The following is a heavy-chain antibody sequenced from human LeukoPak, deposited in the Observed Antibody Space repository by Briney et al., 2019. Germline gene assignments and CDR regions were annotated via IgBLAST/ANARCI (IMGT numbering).Heavy chain of an antibody. D-gene: IGHD6-13*01. CDR3: VKSSGSSWYMFDY. Sequence: GGSLRLSCSASGFTFSRYAMHWVRQAPGKGLEYVSGVTSNGGSTYYADSVKGRFTISRDDSKNTLYLQMSTLRAEDTAVYYCVKSSGSSWYMFDYWGQGTLVTVSS. CDR1: GFTFSRYA. CDR2: VTSNGGST. J-gene: IGHJ4*02. V-gene: IGHV3-64D*09.